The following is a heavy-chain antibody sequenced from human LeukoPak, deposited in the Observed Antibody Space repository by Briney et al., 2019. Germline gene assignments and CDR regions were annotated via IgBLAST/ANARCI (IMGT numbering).Heavy chain of an antibody. Sequence: PGGSLRLSCAASGFTFSSYAMSWVRQAPGKGLEWVSTISNSDGNTYYADSVKGRFTISRDNSKNTLYLQMNSLKTEDTAVYYCTTDGVGKQQLSGWGQGTLVTVSS. D-gene: IGHD6-13*01. CDR3: TTDGVGKQQLSG. J-gene: IGHJ4*02. CDR1: GFTFSSYA. CDR2: ISNSDGNT. V-gene: IGHV3-23*01.